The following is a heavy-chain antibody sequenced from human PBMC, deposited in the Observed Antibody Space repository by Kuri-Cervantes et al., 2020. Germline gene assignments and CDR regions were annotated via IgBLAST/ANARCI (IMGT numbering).Heavy chain of an antibody. CDR3: ARPGGWFELYGMDV. CDR1: GGSFSGYY. J-gene: IGHJ6*02. Sequence: ESLKISCAVYGGSFSGYYWSWIRQPPGKGLEWIGEINHSGSTNHNPSLKSRVTISVDTSKNQFSLKLSSVTAADTAVYYCARPGGWFELYGMDVWGQGTTVTVSS. V-gene: IGHV4-34*01. CDR2: INHSGST. D-gene: IGHD3-10*01.